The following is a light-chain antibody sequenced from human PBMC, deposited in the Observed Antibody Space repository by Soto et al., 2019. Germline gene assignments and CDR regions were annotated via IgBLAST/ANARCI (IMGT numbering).Light chain of an antibody. Sequence: DIQMTQSPSSLSASVGDRVTITCRASQSISTYLNWYQQKLGKAPKLLISGASSLQGGVPSRFSGSGSGTDFTLTISSLPPEDLATYYCQQGSFPLTFGGGTKLEIK. V-gene: IGKV1-39*01. CDR1: QSISTY. CDR2: GAS. CDR3: QQGSFPLT. J-gene: IGKJ4*01.